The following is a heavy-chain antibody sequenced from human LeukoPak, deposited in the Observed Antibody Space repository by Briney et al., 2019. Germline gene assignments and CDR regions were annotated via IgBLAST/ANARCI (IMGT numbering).Heavy chain of an antibody. CDR1: GFIFSNYW. Sequence: PGGSLRLSCAASGFIFSNYWMTWVRQAPGKGLEWVANIKQDGSEKYYVDSVKGRFTISRDNAKNSLYLQMNSLRAEDTAVYYCARRHNYVDYWGQGTLVTVSS. V-gene: IGHV3-7*01. D-gene: IGHD1-20*01. J-gene: IGHJ4*02. CDR3: ARRHNYVDY. CDR2: IKQDGSEK.